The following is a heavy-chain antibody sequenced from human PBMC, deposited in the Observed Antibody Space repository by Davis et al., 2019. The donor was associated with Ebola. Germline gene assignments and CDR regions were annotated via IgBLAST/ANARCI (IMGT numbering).Heavy chain of an antibody. D-gene: IGHD2-2*01. CDR1: GFTFSSYA. J-gene: IGHJ6*03. V-gene: IGHV3-23*01. Sequence: PGGSLRLSCAASGFTFSSYAMSWVRQAPGKGLEWVSAISGSGGSTYYADSVKGRFTISRDNSKNTLYLQMNSLRAEDTAVYYCAKTPARYCSSTSCYYYYYMDVWGKGTTVTVSS. CDR2: ISGSGGST. CDR3: AKTPARYCSSTSCYYYYYMDV.